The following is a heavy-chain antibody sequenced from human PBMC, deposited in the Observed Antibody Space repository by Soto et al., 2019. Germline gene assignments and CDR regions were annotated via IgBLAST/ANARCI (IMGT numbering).Heavy chain of an antibody. CDR1: GFTFSSYA. CDR3: VKPLSEIMRSTVTPGAFDI. CDR2: ISSNGGST. Sequence: GGSLRLSCSASGFTFSSYAMHWVRQAPGKGLEYVSAISSNGGSTYYADSVKGRFTISRDNSKNTLYLQMSSLRAEDTAVYYCVKPLSEIMRSTVTPGAFDIWGQGTMVTVSS. J-gene: IGHJ3*02. V-gene: IGHV3-64D*08. D-gene: IGHD4-17*01.